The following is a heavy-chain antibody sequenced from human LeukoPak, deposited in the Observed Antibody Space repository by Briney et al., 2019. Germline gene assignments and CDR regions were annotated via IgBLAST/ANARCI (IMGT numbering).Heavy chain of an antibody. CDR2: ISSSSMI. J-gene: IGHJ4*02. CDR1: GFTFSSYS. V-gene: IGHV3-48*02. D-gene: IGHD4-17*01. Sequence: GGSLRLSCAASGFTFSSYSVNWVRQAPGKGLEWVSYISSSSMIYYADSVKGRFTISRDNAKNSLYLQMKSLRDEDTAIYYCARDYGDLPARVPYFDYWGQGTLVTVSS. CDR3: ARDYGDLPARVPYFDY.